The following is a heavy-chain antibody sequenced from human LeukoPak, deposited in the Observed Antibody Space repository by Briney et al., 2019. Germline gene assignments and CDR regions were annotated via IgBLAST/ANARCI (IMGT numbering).Heavy chain of an antibody. CDR2: IYSGGST. D-gene: IGHD6-6*01. CDR3: ARERREYSSSSLDY. Sequence: GGSLRLSCAASGFTVSSNYMSWVRQAPGKGLEWVSVIYSGGSTYYADSVKGRFTISRDNAKNSLYLQMNSLRAEDTAVYYCARERREYSSSSLDYWGQGTLVTVSS. CDR1: GFTVSSNY. J-gene: IGHJ4*02. V-gene: IGHV3-53*01.